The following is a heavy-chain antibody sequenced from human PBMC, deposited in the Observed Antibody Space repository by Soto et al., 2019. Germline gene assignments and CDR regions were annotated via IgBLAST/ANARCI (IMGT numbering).Heavy chain of an antibody. CDR1: GGSFSGYY. V-gene: IGHV4-34*01. CDR2: INHSGST. J-gene: IGHJ6*02. Sequence: QVQLQQWGAGLLKPSETLSLTCAVYGGSFSGYYWSWIRQPPGKGLEWIGEINHSGSTNYNPSLKSRVTISVDTSKNQFSLKLSSVTAADTAVYYCARNLCIAVAGTSGYYYGMDVWGQGTTVTVSS. D-gene: IGHD6-19*01. CDR3: ARNLCIAVAGTSGYYYGMDV.